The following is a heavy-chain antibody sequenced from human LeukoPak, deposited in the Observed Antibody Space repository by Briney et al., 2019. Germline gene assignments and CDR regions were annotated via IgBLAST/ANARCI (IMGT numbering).Heavy chain of an antibody. Sequence: ASVKVSCKASGYTFTSYAMHWVRQAPGQRLEWMGWINAGNGNTKYSQKFQGRVTITRDTSASTAYMELSSLRSEDTAVYYCARSGGSSSWYGAPRGLYFDYWGQGTLVTVSS. CDR3: ARSGGSSSWYGAPRGLYFDY. CDR1: GYTFTSYA. D-gene: IGHD6-13*01. CDR2: INAGNGNT. V-gene: IGHV1-3*01. J-gene: IGHJ4*02.